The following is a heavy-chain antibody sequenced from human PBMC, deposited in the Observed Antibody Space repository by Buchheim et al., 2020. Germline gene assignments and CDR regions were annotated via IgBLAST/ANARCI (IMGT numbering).Heavy chain of an antibody. V-gene: IGHV4-34*01. J-gene: IGHJ4*02. D-gene: IGHD2-2*01. CDR1: GGSFSAYY. CDR2: INHSGST. Sequence: QVQLQQWGAGLLKPSETLSLTCAVYGGSFSAYYWSWIRQPPGKGLEWIREINHSGSTNYNPSLKSRVTISVDTSKNQFSLKLSSVTAADTAVYYCARVPISIDCSSTSCSRGYFDYWGQGNL. CDR3: ARVPISIDCSSTSCSRGYFDY.